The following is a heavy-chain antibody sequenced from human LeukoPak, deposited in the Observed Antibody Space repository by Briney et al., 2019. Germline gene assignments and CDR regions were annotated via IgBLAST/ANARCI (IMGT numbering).Heavy chain of an antibody. CDR2: IGGSDGRT. CDR1: GFTFSTYA. D-gene: IGHD3-16*01. CDR3: AKDPSSYAWGYMDV. V-gene: IGHV3-23*01. Sequence: GGSLRLSCAASGFTFSTYAMSWVRQAPGKGLEWVSLIGGSDGRTRYADSVKGRFTISRDNSKNTLYLEMNSLRAEDTAVYYCAKDPSSYAWGYMDVWDKGTTVRISS. J-gene: IGHJ6*03.